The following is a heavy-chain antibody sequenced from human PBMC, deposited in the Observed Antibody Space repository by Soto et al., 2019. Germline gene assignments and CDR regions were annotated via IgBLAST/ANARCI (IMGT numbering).Heavy chain of an antibody. V-gene: IGHV3-33*01. J-gene: IGHJ2*01. CDR3: ARGPMTTVTTWGDWYFDL. Sequence: QVKLVESRGGVVQPGRSLRLSCATSGFTFSSYGMHWVRQGPGKGLEWVAVIWYDGTNKYYADSVNGRFTISRDDSKNTLYPQMNSLRAEDTAVYYCARGPMTTVTTWGDWYFDLWGRGTLVTVSS. CDR1: GFTFSSYG. CDR2: IWYDGTNK. D-gene: IGHD4-17*01.